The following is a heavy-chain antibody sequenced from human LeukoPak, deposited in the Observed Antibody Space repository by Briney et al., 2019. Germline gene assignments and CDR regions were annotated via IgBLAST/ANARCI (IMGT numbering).Heavy chain of an antibody. J-gene: IGHJ4*02. CDR3: ARDGDCSSTSCYVH. Sequence: GGSLRLSCAASGFTFSSYSMNWVRQAPGKGLEWASSISSSSSYIYYADSVKGRFTISRDNAKNSLYLQMNSLRAEDTAVYYCARDGDCSSTSCYVHWGQGTLVTVSS. D-gene: IGHD2-2*01. CDR2: ISSSSSYI. V-gene: IGHV3-21*01. CDR1: GFTFSSYS.